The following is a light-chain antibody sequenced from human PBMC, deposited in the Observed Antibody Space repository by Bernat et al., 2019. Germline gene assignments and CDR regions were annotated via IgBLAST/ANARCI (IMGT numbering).Light chain of an antibody. CDR1: QGISNY. J-gene: IGKJ3*01. CDR2: AAS. CDR3: QKYNSAPFT. V-gene: IGKV1-27*01. Sequence: DIQMTQSPSSLSASVGDRVTITCWASQGISNYLAWYQQKPGKVPKLLIYAASTLQSAFPSRFSGSGSGTDFTITISRLQPEDVATYYCQKYNSAPFTFGPWTKV.